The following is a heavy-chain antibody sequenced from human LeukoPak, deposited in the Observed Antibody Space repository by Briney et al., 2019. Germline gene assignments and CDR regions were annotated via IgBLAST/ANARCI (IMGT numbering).Heavy chain of an antibody. J-gene: IGHJ4*02. CDR2: INHSGST. Sequence: PSETLSLTCAVYGGSFSGYYWSWIRQPPGKGLEWIGEINHSGSTNYNPSLKSRVTISVDTSKNQFSLKLSSVTAADTAVYYCARGSRIVVVTAHSPFDYWGQGTLVTVSS. V-gene: IGHV4-34*01. CDR1: GGSFSGYY. CDR3: ARGSRIVVVTAHSPFDY. D-gene: IGHD2-21*02.